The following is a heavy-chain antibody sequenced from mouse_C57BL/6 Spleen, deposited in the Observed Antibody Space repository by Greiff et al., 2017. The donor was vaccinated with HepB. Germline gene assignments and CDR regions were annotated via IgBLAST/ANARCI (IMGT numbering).Heavy chain of an antibody. Sequence: QVQLQQSGPELVKPGASVKISCKASGYSFTSYYIHWVKQRPGQGLEWIGWIYPGSGNTKYNEKFKGKATLTADTSSSTAYMQLSSLTAEDSAVYYCARGGELRYFDVWGTGTTVTVSS. CDR2: IYPGSGNT. CDR3: ARGGELRYFDV. J-gene: IGHJ1*03. D-gene: IGHD2-1*01. CDR1: GYSFTSYY. V-gene: IGHV1-66*01.